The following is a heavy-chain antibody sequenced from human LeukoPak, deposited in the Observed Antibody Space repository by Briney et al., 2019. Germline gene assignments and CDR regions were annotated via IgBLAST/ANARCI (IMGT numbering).Heavy chain of an antibody. D-gene: IGHD4-17*01. V-gene: IGHV3-23*01. Sequence: GGSLRLSCAASGFTVSSTYMSWVRQAPGKGLEWVSAIRGSGGSTYYADSVKGRFTISRDNSKNTLYLQMISLRAADTAVYYCAKSAVDGDYLYFDYWGQGTLVTVSS. CDR3: AKSAVDGDYLYFDY. CDR1: GFTVSSTY. J-gene: IGHJ4*02. CDR2: IRGSGGST.